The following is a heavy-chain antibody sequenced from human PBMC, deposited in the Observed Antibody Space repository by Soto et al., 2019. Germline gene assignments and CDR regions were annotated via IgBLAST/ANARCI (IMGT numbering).Heavy chain of an antibody. J-gene: IGHJ6*02. Sequence: SGGSLRLSCTGSGFXFGDFGMSWFRQAPGKGLEWLIFIRSKGYGGTTESAASVRGRFITSRDDSKSIAYLQMNSLKTEDTAVYYCASLTSWSQEYYYGMDVWGQGTTVTVS. CDR1: GFXFGDFG. V-gene: IGHV3-49*03. CDR3: ASLTSWSQEYYYGMDV. CDR2: IRSKGYGGTT. D-gene: IGHD2-2*01.